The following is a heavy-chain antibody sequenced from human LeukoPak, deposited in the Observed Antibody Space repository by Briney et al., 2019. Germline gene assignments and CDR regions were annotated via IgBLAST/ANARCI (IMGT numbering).Heavy chain of an antibody. J-gene: IGHJ5*02. CDR1: GVSISSSSYY. Sequence: SETLSLTCTVSGVSISSSSYYWGWGRQPPGRGRGGVGSIYYSESTYYNSSVKSRVTIAVDTSKNQFSLKLTSVTAADTAVYYCANLISPGWFDPWGQGTLVTVSS. CDR2: IYYSEST. V-gene: IGHV4-39*01. CDR3: ANLISPGWFDP.